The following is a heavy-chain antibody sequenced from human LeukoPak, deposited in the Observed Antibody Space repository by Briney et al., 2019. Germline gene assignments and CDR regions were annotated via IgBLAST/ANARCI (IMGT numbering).Heavy chain of an antibody. V-gene: IGHV4-39*07. D-gene: IGHD3-10*01. CDR1: GGSISSSSYY. Sequence: SETLSLTCTVSGGSISSSSYYWGWIRQPPGKGLEWIGSIYYSGSTYYNPSLKSRVTISVDTYQNQFSLKLSSVTAADTAVYYCARDGPRSITMVRGRGRYFDLWGRGTLVTVSS. CDR2: IYYSGST. J-gene: IGHJ2*01. CDR3: ARDGPRSITMVRGRGRYFDL.